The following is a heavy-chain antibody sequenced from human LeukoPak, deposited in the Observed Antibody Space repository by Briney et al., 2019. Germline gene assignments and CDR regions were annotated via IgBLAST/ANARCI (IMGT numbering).Heavy chain of an antibody. V-gene: IGHV4-30-2*06. CDR2: I. J-gene: IGHJ3*02. Sequence: PSETLSLTCTVSGASISSGGYYWSWIRQSQGKGLEWIGYIFYNPSLKSRVTISVDTSKNQFSLRLSSVTAADTAVYYCARRIPAAIGEDDAFDIWGQGTMVTVSS. D-gene: IGHD2-2*01. CDR3: ARRIPAAIGEDDAFDI. CDR1: GASISSGGYY.